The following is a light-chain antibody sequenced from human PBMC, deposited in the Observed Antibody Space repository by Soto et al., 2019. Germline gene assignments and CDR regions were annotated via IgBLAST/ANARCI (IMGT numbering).Light chain of an antibody. V-gene: IGKV1-9*01. CDR3: QQLDSYPLT. CDR2: IGS. Sequence: SQLTQSPSSLSASIGDRVTITCRASRGISGYLAWYQQKPGKAPKLLIDIGSTLHSGVPSRFSGSGSGTQFTLTIAGLQPEDLATYYCQQLDSYPLTFGGGTKVDIK. J-gene: IGKJ4*01. CDR1: RGISGY.